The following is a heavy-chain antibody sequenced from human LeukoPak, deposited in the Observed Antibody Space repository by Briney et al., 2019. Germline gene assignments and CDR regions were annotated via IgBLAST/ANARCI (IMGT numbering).Heavy chain of an antibody. CDR3: ARDRCSSTSCYTRSFDY. D-gene: IGHD2-2*02. CDR2: ISSSSSYI. J-gene: IGHJ4*02. Sequence: GGSLRLSCAASGFTSSSYSMNWVRQAPGKGLEWVSSISSSSSYIYYADSVKGRFTISRDNAKNSLYLQMNSLRAEDTAVYYCARDRCSSTSCYTRSFDYWGQGTLVTVSS. V-gene: IGHV3-21*01. CDR1: GFTSSSYS.